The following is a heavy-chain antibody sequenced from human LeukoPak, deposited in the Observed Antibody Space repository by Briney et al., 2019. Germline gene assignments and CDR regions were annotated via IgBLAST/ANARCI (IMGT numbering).Heavy chain of an antibody. CDR2: INPNSGGT. D-gene: IGHD3-22*01. CDR3: ARGPFYYDSSGWTFHFDY. CDR1: GYTFTGYY. Sequence: ASVKVSCKASGYTFTGYYMHWVRQAPGHGLEWMGRINPNSGGTNYAQKFQGRVTMTRDTSISTAYMELSRLRSDDTAVYYCARGPFYYDSSGWTFHFDYWGQGTLVTVSS. V-gene: IGHV1-2*06. J-gene: IGHJ4*02.